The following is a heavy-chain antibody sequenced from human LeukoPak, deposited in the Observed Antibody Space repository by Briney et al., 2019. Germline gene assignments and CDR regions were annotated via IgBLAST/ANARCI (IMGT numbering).Heavy chain of an antibody. V-gene: IGHV3-23*01. CDR2: ISGSGGST. Sequence: PGGSLRLSCAASGFTFSSYAMSWVRQAPGKGLEWVSAISGSGGSTYYADSVKGRFTISRDNSKNTLYLQMNSLRAEDTAVYYCAKDLVLRGYSGYDAWYFDLWGRGTLVTVSS. J-gene: IGHJ2*01. D-gene: IGHD5-12*01. CDR1: GFTFSSYA. CDR3: AKDLVLRGYSGYDAWYFDL.